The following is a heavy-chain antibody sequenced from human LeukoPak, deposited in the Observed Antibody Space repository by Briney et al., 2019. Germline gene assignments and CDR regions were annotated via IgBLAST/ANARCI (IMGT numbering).Heavy chain of an antibody. CDR1: GFSFSSYD. D-gene: IGHD4-17*01. CDR2: ITPSGDNT. V-gene: IGHV3-23*01. Sequence: GGSLRLSCAASGFSFSSYDMSWVRQAPGRGLEWVSAITPSGDNTWCAESMKGRFTISRDNSKNTLYLQMSSLRAEDTAVYYCAKHQVRSHDYWGQGTLVTVSS. J-gene: IGHJ4*02. CDR3: AKHQVRSHDY.